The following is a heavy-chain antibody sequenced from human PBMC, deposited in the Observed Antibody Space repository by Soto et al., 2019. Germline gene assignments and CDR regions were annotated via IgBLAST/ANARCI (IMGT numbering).Heavy chain of an antibody. D-gene: IGHD2-21*02. CDR1: GYTFTGYH. CDR3: ARRLGLLVTPIPGY. CDR2: INPNSGVT. V-gene: IGHV1-2*02. J-gene: IGHJ4*02. Sequence: RASVKVSCKASGYTFTGYHMHGVRQAPGQGLEWMGWINPNSGVTIYAQKFQGRVIMTRETPITTAYMELSRLTPDDTAVYYCARRLGLLVTPIPGYWGQGTLVTVSS.